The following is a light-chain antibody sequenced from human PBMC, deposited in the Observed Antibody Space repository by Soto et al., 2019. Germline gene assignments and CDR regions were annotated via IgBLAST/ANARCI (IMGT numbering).Light chain of an antibody. V-gene: IGKV2-28*01. CDR3: MQSLQTPCT. CDR2: LRS. J-gene: IGKJ2*02. CDR1: QSLLHSNGYNY. Sequence: DIVMTQSPLSLPVTPGEPASISCRSSQSLLHSNGYNYLDWYLQKPGQSPQLLIYLRSNRASGVPDRFSGSGSGTDFTLKISRVEAEDVGVYYCMQSLQTPCTFGPGTKLEIK.